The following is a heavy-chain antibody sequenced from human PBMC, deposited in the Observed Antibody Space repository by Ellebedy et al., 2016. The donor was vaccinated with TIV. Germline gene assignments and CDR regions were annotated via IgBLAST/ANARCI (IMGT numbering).Heavy chain of an antibody. CDR2: IYYSGST. J-gene: IGHJ4*02. CDR3: ASAPRGYSYGSFDY. CDR1: GGSISSYY. D-gene: IGHD5-18*01. Sequence: MPSETLSLTCTVSGGSISSYYWSWIRQPPGKGLEWIGYIYYSGSTNYNPSLKSRVTISVDTSKNQFSLKLSSVTAADTAVYYCASAPRGYSYGSFDYWGQGTLVTVSS. V-gene: IGHV4-59*01.